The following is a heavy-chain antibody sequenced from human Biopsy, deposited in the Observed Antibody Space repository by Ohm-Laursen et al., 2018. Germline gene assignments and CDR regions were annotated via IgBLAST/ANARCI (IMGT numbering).Heavy chain of an antibody. D-gene: IGHD5-18*01. J-gene: IGHJ4*02. CDR2: NYYSGST. Sequence: SQTLSLTCTVSDGSINSYYWNWIRQPPGKRLEWIGNNYYSGSTNFNPSLKSRVTISVDTSKNQFSLKLSSVTAADTAVYFCARGSSYGYDFDYWGQGTLVAVSS. CDR1: DGSINSYY. V-gene: IGHV4-59*01. CDR3: ARGSSYGYDFDY.